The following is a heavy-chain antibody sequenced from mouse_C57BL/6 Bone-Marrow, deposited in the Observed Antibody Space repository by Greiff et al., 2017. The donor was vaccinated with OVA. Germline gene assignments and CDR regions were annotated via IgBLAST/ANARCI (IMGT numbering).Heavy chain of an antibody. J-gene: IGHJ2*01. CDR3: ARPSYSNYVYFDY. CDR2: IYPRDGST. CDR1: GYTFTDHT. D-gene: IGHD2-5*01. V-gene: IGHV1-78*01. Sequence: VQGVESDAELVKPGASVKISCKVSGYTFTDHTIHWMKQRPEQGLEWIGYIYPRDGSTKYNEKFKGKATLTADKSSSTAYMQLNSLTSEDSAVYFCARPSYSNYVYFDYWGQGTTLTVSS.